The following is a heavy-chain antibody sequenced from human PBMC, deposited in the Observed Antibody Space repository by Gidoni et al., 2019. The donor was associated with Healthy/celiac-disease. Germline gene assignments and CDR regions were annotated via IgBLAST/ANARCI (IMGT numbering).Heavy chain of an antibody. CDR3: AKDQYYYDSSGLGPLFAY. CDR2: ISGSGGST. D-gene: IGHD3-22*01. J-gene: IGHJ4*02. CDR1: GFTFSSYA. Sequence: EVQLLESGGGLVQPGGSLRLSCAASGFTFSSYAMSWVRQAPGKGLEWVSAISGSGGSTYYADSVKGRFTISRDNSKNTLYLQMNSLRAEDTAVYYCAKDQYYYDSSGLGPLFAYWGQGTLVTVSS. V-gene: IGHV3-23*01.